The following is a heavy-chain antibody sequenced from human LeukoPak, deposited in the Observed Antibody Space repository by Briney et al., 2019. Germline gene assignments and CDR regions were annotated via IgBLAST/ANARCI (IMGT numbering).Heavy chain of an antibody. CDR3: KSGGAAPGSFDN. V-gene: IGHV3-7*01. CDR1: GFTFSDYW. CDR2: IKYDGDEE. D-gene: IGHD6-13*01. Sequence: GGSLSLSCAASGFTFSDYWMSWMRQAPGKGLEWVANIKYDGDEEYYVDSVKGRFTISRDNAKNSLYLQLNSLRVEDTAVYYCKSGGAAPGSFDNWGQGTLVTVSP. J-gene: IGHJ4*02.